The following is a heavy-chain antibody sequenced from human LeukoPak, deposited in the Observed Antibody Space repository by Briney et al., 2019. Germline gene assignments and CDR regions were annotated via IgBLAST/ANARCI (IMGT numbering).Heavy chain of an antibody. CDR1: GYTFTSYD. V-gene: IGHV1-8*01. CDR2: MNPNSGNT. Sequence: ASVKVSCKASGYTFTSYDINWVRQATGQGLEWMGWMNPNSGNTGYAQKFQGGVTMTRNTSISTAYMELSSLRSEDTAVYYCHLKRAGLALFDYWGQGTLVTVSS. D-gene: IGHD6-19*01. CDR3: HLKRAGLALFDY. J-gene: IGHJ4*02.